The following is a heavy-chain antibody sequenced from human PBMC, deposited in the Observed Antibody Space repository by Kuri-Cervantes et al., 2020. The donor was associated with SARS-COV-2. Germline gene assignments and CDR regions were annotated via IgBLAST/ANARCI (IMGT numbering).Heavy chain of an antibody. CDR3: ARGNAVAGTLYYYYGMDV. D-gene: IGHD6-19*01. CDR2: ISYDGSNK. V-gene: IGHV3-30*05. CDR1: GFTFSSYG. J-gene: IGHJ6*02. Sequence: GESLKISCAASGFTFSSYGMHWVRQAPGKGLEWVAVISYDGSNKYYADSVKGRFTISRDNSKNTLYLQMSSLRAEDTAVYYCARGNAVAGTLYYYYGMDVWGQGTTVTVSS.